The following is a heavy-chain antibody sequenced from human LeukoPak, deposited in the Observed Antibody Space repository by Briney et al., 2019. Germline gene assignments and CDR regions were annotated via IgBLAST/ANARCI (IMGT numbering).Heavy chain of an antibody. CDR3: AKDRVRDGYNHEDFGDAYFQH. CDR2: ISGSGGST. Sequence: GGSLRLSCAASGFTFSSYAMSWVRQAPGKGLEWVSAISGSGGSTYYADSVKGRFTISRDNSKNTLYLQMNSLRAEDTAVYYCAKDRVRDGYNHEDFGDAYFQHWGQGTLVTVSS. D-gene: IGHD5-24*01. J-gene: IGHJ1*01. V-gene: IGHV3-23*01. CDR1: GFTFSSYA.